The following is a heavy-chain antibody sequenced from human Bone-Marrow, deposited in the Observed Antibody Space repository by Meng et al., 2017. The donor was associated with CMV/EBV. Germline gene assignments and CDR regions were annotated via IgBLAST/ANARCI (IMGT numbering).Heavy chain of an antibody. J-gene: IGHJ4*02. CDR3: ANRYSGYEDVWYFDY. V-gene: IGHV1-18*01. CDR2: ISAYNGNT. CDR1: GYTFTSCG. Sequence: ASVKVSCKASGYTFTSCGISWVRQAPGQGLEWMGWISAYNGNTNYAQKLQGRVTMTTDTSTSTAYMELRSLRSDDTAVYYCANRYSGYEDVWYFDYWGQGTLVTVPS. D-gene: IGHD5-12*01.